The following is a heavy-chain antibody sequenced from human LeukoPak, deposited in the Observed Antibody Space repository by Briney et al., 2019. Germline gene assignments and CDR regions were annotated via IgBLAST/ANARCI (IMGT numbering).Heavy chain of an antibody. CDR2: INPNSDGT. D-gene: IGHD3-22*01. V-gene: IGHV1-2*06. CDR3: AREWSYYDSGHHALGY. Sequence: ASVKVSCKASGYTFTGYYIHWVRQAPGQGLEWMGRINPNSDGTNHARQFQARVTMTRDTSINTAYMELNRLQSDDTAIYYCAREWSYYDSGHHALGYWGQGTLLTVSS. J-gene: IGHJ4*02. CDR1: GYTFTGYY.